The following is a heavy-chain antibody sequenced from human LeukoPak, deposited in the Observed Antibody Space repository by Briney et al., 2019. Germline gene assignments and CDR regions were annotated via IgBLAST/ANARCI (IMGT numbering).Heavy chain of an antibody. CDR3: ARDSQYYDSSGYPNAFDI. CDR1: GYTFTSYG. Sequence: ASVKVSCKASGYTFTSYGITWVRQAPRQGLEWMGWSSTYNGDTNYAQKLQGRVTMTTDTSTSTAYMELRSLRSDDTAVYYCARDSQYYDSSGYPNAFDIWGQGTMVTVSS. D-gene: IGHD3-22*01. J-gene: IGHJ3*02. V-gene: IGHV1-18*01. CDR2: SSTYNGDT.